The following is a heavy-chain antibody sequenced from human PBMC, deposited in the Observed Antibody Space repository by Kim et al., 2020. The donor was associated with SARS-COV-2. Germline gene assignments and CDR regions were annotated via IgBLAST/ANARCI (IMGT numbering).Heavy chain of an antibody. CDR3: ASRQRTLVRGVITDYQYYGMGV. Sequence: SVKVSCKASGGTFSSFYISWVRQAPGQGLDWMGGIIPFYGATNYAQKFQGRVRITADESTTTAYMELSSLSSDDTAVYFCASRQRTLVRGVITDYQYYGMGVWGQGTTVTVSS. V-gene: IGHV1-69*13. CDR2: IIPFYGAT. J-gene: IGHJ6*02. CDR1: GGTFSSFY. D-gene: IGHD3-10*01.